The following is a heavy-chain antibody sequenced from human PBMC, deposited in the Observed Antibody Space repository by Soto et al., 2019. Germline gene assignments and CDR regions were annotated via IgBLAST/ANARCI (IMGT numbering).Heavy chain of an antibody. CDR2: VYYTGVT. V-gene: IGHV4-61*01. CDR3: ERVLDSSWYFDL. CDR1: GGSVNSDIFY. J-gene: IGHJ2*01. D-gene: IGHD6-13*01. Sequence: QVQLQESGPGLVKPSETLSLTCTVSGGSVNSDIFYWTWVRQSPGKLEYLGYVYYTGVTNYNPSLKSRVTVSVDTYKKQFSLHLTSVTAADAAVYYGERVLDSSWYFDLLGRGTLVTVSS.